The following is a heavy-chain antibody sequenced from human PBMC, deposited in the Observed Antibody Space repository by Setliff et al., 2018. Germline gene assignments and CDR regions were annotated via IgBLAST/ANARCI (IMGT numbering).Heavy chain of an antibody. CDR2: ISAYTGKT. Sequence: GASVKVSCKAADYTFLSYGLSWVRQAPGQGLEWMGWISAYTGKTDYAQNFQGRVTMTTDTSTNTAYMELRNLRSDDTAVYYCARDTPPRYTGYSDGWAPFDFWGQGTLVTVSS. J-gene: IGHJ4*02. D-gene: IGHD6-19*01. CDR3: ARDTPPRYTGYSDGWAPFDF. V-gene: IGHV1-18*01. CDR1: DYTFLSYG.